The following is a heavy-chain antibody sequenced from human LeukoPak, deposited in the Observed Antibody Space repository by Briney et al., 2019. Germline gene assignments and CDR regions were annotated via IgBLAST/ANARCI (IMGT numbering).Heavy chain of an antibody. CDR1: GETFRDNF. CDR2: INHSGSS. V-gene: IGHV4-34*01. J-gene: IGHJ4*02. D-gene: IGHD2-8*02. Sequence: SETLSLTCAVYGETFRDNFWNWMRQPPGKGLEWIGEINHSGSSNYNPSLKSRVTISVDTSKNQFSLTLKSVTAADTAVYFCAKGHRGVLYYFDIWSRGGLATISS. CDR3: AKGHRGVLYYFDI.